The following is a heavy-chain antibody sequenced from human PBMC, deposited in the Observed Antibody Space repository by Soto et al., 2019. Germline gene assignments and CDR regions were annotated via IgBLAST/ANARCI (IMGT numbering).Heavy chain of an antibody. J-gene: IGHJ4*01. V-gene: IGHV4-59*01. CDR3: AMVYYGSSGYRLEH. CDR2: NYYSGGT. CDR1: GGSISSYY. Sequence: SATMSLTCTVSGGSISSYYWSWIREPPGKGLGWIGFNYYSGGTNYNPSLKSRVTITVDTSKNQFSLKLSSVTAADTAVYFCAMVYYGSSGYRLEHWGQGIRVTVPS. D-gene: IGHD3-22*01.